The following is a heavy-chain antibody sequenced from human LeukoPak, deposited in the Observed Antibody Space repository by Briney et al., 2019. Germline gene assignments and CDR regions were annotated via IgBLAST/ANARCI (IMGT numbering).Heavy chain of an antibody. V-gene: IGHV3-15*07. J-gene: IGHJ5*02. CDR2: ISSNSDGGTI. CDR3: ATDFYDST. CDR1: GFTFSNAW. Sequence: PGGSLRLSCAPSGFTFSNAWMNWVRQAPGEGLEWVGRISSNSDGGTIDYAAPVKGRFTLSRDDSKTTLYLQMNSLQTEDTAVYYCATDFYDSTWGQGTLVTVSS. D-gene: IGHD3-22*01.